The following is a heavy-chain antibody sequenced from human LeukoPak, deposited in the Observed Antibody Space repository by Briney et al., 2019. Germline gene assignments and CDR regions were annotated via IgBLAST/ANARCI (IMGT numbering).Heavy chain of an antibody. J-gene: IGHJ5*02. CDR3: ARRQVAGGRENWFDR. V-gene: IGHV1-69*05. D-gene: IGHD3-16*01. Sequence: GASVKVSCKASGGTFSSYAISWVRQAPGQGLEWMGGIIPIFSTANYAQKFQGSITITTDDSTSTAYMELSSLRSEATAVYYCARRQVAGGRENWFDRWGPGTLVTVSS. CDR1: GGTFSSYA. CDR2: IIPIFSTA.